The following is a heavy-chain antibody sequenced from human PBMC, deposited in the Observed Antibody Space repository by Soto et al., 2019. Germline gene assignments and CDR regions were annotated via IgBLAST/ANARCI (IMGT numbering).Heavy chain of an antibody. D-gene: IGHD3-16*02. CDR1: GFTFSSCA. CDR3: ARDGDYVWGSYRWSDAFDI. Sequence: GSLRLSCAASGFTFSSCAMSWVRQAPGKRLEWVSSISSSSSYIYYADSVKGRFTISRDNAKNSLYLQMNSLRAEDTAVYYCARDGDYVWGSYRWSDAFDIWGQGTMVTVSS. J-gene: IGHJ3*02. V-gene: IGHV3-21*01. CDR2: ISSSSSYI.